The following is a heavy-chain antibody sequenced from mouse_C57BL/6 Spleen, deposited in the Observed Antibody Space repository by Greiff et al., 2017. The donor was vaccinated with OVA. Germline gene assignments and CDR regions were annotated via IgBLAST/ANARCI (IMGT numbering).Heavy chain of an antibody. CDR1: GFTFSDYG. Sequence: DVQLVESGGGLVKPGGSLKLSCAASGFTFSDYGMHWVRQAPEKGLEWVAYISSGSSTIYYADTVKGRFTISRDNAKNTLFLQMTSLRSEDTAMYYCARPLVYYDYDQGFAYWGQGTLVTVSA. CDR3: ARPLVYYDYDQGFAY. V-gene: IGHV5-17*01. CDR2: ISSGSSTI. D-gene: IGHD2-4*01. J-gene: IGHJ3*01.